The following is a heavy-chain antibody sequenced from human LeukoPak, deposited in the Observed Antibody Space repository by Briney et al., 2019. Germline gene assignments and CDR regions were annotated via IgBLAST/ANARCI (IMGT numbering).Heavy chain of an antibody. Sequence: GASVKVSCMASGYTFTSYDINWVRQATGQGLEWMGWISTYNGDTNYAQKFQDRVTMTTDTSTSTAYMELRSLRSDDTAVYYCARGSSYGFSMGYWGQGTLVTVSS. CDR1: GYTFTSYD. J-gene: IGHJ4*02. D-gene: IGHD5-18*01. CDR3: ARGSSYGFSMGY. V-gene: IGHV1-18*01. CDR2: ISTYNGDT.